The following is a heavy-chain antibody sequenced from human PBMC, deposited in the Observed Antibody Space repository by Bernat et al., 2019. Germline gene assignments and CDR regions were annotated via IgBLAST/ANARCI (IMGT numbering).Heavy chain of an antibody. Sequence: QVQLVESGGGVVQPGRSLRLSCAASGFTFSSYAMHWVRQAPGKGLEWVTVISYDGSNKYYADSVKGRFTISRDNSKNTLYLQMNSLRAEDTAVYYCARDPHCSSTSCYSAPDDYWGQGTLVTVSS. CDR2: ISYDGSNK. D-gene: IGHD2-2*01. CDR3: ARDPHCSSTSCYSAPDDY. J-gene: IGHJ4*02. V-gene: IGHV3-30*01. CDR1: GFTFSSYA.